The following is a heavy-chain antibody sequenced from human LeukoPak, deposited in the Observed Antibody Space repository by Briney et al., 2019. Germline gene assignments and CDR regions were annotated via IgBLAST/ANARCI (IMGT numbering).Heavy chain of an antibody. J-gene: IGHJ6*02. CDR1: GGTFSSYA. CDR3: ARSVLTVNSRYYYYYYGMDV. D-gene: IGHD4-11*01. CDR2: IIPIFGTA. Sequence: ASVKVSCKASGGTFSSYAISWVRQAPGQGLEWMGGIIPIFGTANYAQKFQGRVTITADESTSTAYMELSSLRSEDTAVYYCARSVLTVNSRYYYYYYGMDVWAKGPRSPSP. V-gene: IGHV1-69*01.